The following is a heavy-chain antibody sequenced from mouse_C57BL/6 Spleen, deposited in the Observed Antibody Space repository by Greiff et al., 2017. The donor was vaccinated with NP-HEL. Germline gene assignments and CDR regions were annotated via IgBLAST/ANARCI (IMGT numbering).Heavy chain of an antibody. J-gene: IGHJ4*01. D-gene: IGHD2-14*01. CDR3: AGGVRRDAEYYAMDY. Sequence: QVQLQQSGAELARPGASVKLSCKASGYTFTSYGISWVKQRTGQGLEWIGEIYPRRGNTYYNEKFKGKATLTADKSSSTAYMELRSLTSEDSAVYFCAGGVRRDAEYYAMDYWGQGTSVTVSS. V-gene: IGHV1-81*01. CDR2: IYPRRGNT. CDR1: GYTFTSYG.